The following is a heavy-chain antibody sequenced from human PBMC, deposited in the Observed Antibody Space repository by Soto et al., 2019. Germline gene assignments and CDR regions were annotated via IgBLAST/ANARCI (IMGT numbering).Heavy chain of an antibody. CDR1: GGSISNNNW. CDR3: ARARTDAGGFGYYYGMDV. V-gene: IGHV4-4*02. CDR2: IYHSGST. J-gene: IGHJ6*02. D-gene: IGHD3-10*01. Sequence: PSETLSLTCAVSGGSISNNNWWSWVRQPPGKGLEWTGEIYHSGSTNYNPALKSRIAISADKSENQFSLRLSSVTAADTAVYYCARARTDAGGFGYYYGMDVWGQGTTVTVSS.